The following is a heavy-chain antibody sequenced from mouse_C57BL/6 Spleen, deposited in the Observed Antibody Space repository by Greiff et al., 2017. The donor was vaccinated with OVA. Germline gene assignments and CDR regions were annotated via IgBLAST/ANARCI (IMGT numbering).Heavy chain of an antibody. CDR2: IDPANGNT. CDR1: GFNIKNTY. CDR3: ASNWDQGDWFAY. Sequence: EVTLMESVAELVRPGASVKLSCTASGFNIKNTYMHWVKQRPEQGLEWIGRIDPANGNTKYAPKFQGKATITADTSSNPAYLQLSSLTSEDTAIYYCASNWDQGDWFAYWGQGTLVTVSA. D-gene: IGHD4-1*01. J-gene: IGHJ3*01. V-gene: IGHV14-3*01.